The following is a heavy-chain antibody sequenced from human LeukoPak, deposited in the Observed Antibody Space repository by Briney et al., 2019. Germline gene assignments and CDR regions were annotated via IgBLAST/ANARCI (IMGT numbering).Heavy chain of an antibody. D-gene: IGHD3-10*01. Sequence: PGGSLRLSCAASGFTFSSYWMHWVRHAPGKGLVWVSRINTDGSSTSYADSVKGRFTISRDNAKNTLYLQMNSLRAEDTAVYYCARAGGFGYYFDYWGQGTLVTVSS. CDR3: ARAGGFGYYFDY. CDR1: GFTFSSYW. CDR2: INTDGSST. J-gene: IGHJ4*02. V-gene: IGHV3-74*01.